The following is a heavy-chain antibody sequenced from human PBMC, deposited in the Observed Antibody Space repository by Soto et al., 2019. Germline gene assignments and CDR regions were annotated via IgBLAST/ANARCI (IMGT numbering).Heavy chain of an antibody. J-gene: IGHJ4*02. CDR1: GGSFSGYY. D-gene: IGHD6-6*01. V-gene: IGHV4-34*01. CDR2: INHSGST. Sequence: ASETLSLTCAVYGGSFSGYYWSWIRQPPGKGLEWIGEINHSGSTNYNLSLKSRVTISVDTSKNQFSLKLSSVTAADTAVYYCARGVRIAARQSDYWGQGTLVTVSS. CDR3: ARGVRIAARQSDY.